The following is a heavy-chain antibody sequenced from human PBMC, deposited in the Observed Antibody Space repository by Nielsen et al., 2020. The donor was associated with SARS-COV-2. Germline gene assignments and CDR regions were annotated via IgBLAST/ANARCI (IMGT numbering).Heavy chain of an antibody. CDR3: ARGAWLQFTGGFDY. Sequence: SVKVSCKAAGGIFNSYSMNWVRQAPAQGLEWRGGIIPIFGTLNYAQKFQGRVTFTADDSTSTAYMELRSLTSDDTAIFYCARGAWLQFTGGFDYWGQGSLVTVSS. CDR2: IIPIFGTL. V-gene: IGHV1-69*13. CDR1: GGIFNSYS. J-gene: IGHJ4*02. D-gene: IGHD5-24*01.